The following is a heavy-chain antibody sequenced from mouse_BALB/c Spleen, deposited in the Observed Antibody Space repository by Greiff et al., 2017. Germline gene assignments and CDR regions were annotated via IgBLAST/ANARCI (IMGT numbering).Heavy chain of an antibody. Sequence: VKVVESGPGLVQPSQSLSITCTVSGFSLTSYGVHWVRQSPGKGLEWLGVIWSGGSTDYNAAFISRLSISKDNSKSQVFFKMNSLQANDTAIYYCAREGLRRGSWFAYWGQGTLVTVSA. CDR3: AREGLRRGSWFAY. CDR1: GFSLTSYG. D-gene: IGHD2-2*01. J-gene: IGHJ3*01. V-gene: IGHV2-2*02. CDR2: IWSGGST.